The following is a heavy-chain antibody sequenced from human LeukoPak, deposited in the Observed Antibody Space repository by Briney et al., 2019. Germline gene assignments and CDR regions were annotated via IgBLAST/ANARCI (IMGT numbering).Heavy chain of an antibody. D-gene: IGHD3-16*01. V-gene: IGHV4-34*01. CDR1: GGSFSGYY. CDR2: INHSGST. J-gene: IGHJ5*02. Sequence: PSETLSLTCAVYGGSFSGYYWSWIRQPPGKGLEWIGEINHSGSTNYNPSLKSRVTISVDTSKNQFSLKLSSVTAADTAVYYCASSTYYDYVPIPDPWGQGTLVTVSS. CDR3: ASSTYYDYVPIPDP.